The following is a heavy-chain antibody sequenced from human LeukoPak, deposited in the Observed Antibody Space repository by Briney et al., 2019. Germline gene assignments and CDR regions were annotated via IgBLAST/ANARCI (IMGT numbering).Heavy chain of an antibody. D-gene: IGHD2-2*01. CDR1: GFTFSSYE. Sequence: PGGSLRLSCAASGFTFSSYEMNWVRQAPGKGLEWVSFISSSANNIYYVDSVKGRFTISRDNAKHSLYLQMNSLRAEDTAVYYCARWYCSSTSRLNYYFGMDVWGQGTTVTVSS. CDR2: ISSSANNI. V-gene: IGHV3-48*03. J-gene: IGHJ6*02. CDR3: ARWYCSSTSRLNYYFGMDV.